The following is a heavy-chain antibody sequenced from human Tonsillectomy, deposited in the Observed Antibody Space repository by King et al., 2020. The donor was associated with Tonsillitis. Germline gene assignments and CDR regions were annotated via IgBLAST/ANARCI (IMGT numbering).Heavy chain of an antibody. V-gene: IGHV3-30*01. CDR3: ARGDYDYVWGSLDY. Sequence: VQLVESGGGVVQPERSLRLSCAASGFTFSIYSMHWVRQAPGKGLEWGAVISYDGRNKYYADSVKGRFTISRDNSKNTLYLQMNSLRAEDTAVYYCARGDYDYVWGSLDYWGQGTLVTVSS. CDR1: GFTFSIYS. J-gene: IGHJ4*02. D-gene: IGHD3-16*01. CDR2: ISYDGRNK.